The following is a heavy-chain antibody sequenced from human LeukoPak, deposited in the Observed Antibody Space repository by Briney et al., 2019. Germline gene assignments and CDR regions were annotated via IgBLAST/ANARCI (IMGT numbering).Heavy chain of an antibody. CDR3: ARRDDYGDYVQFDP. CDR1: GGSISSGGYY. V-gene: IGHV4-31*03. Sequence: SQTLSLTCTVSGGSISSGGYYRSWIRQHPGKGLEWIGYIYYSGSTYYNPSLKSRVTISVDTSKNQFSLKLSSVTAADTAVYYCARRDDYGDYVQFDPWGQGTLVTVSS. CDR2: IYYSGST. D-gene: IGHD4-17*01. J-gene: IGHJ5*02.